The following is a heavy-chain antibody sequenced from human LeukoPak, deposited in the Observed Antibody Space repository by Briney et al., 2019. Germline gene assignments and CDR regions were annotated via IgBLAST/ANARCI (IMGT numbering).Heavy chain of an antibody. D-gene: IGHD3-10*01. CDR3: AKDGNTMVRGVIIMGFDYFDY. V-gene: IGHV3-30*18. Sequence: GRSLRLSCAASGFTFSSYGMHWVRQAPGKGLEWVAVISYDGSNKYYADSVKGRFTISRDNSKNTLYLQMNSLRAEDTAVYYCAKDGNTMVRGVIIMGFDYFDYWGQGTLVTVSS. CDR1: GFTFSSYG. CDR2: ISYDGSNK. J-gene: IGHJ4*02.